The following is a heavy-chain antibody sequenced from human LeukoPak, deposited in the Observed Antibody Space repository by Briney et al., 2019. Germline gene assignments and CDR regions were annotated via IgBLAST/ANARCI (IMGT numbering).Heavy chain of an antibody. CDR2: ISAYNGNT. CDR3: ARDRETRYCSGGSCLRTGSDWFDP. J-gene: IGHJ5*02. Sequence: ASVKVSCKASGYTFTSYGISWVRQAPGQGLEWMGWISAYNGNTNYAQKLQGRVTMTTDTSTSTAYMELRSLRSDDTAVYYCARDRETRYCSGGSCLRTGSDWFDPWGQGTLVTVSS. CDR1: GYTFTSYG. V-gene: IGHV1-18*01. D-gene: IGHD2-15*01.